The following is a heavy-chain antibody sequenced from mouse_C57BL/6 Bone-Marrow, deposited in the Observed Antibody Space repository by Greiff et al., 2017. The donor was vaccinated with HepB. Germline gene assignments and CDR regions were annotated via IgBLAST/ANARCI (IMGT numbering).Heavy chain of an antibody. CDR2: ISGGGGNT. D-gene: IGHD2-2*01. CDR1: GFTFSSYT. CDR3: AREGYDGYYFDY. V-gene: IGHV5-9*01. J-gene: IGHJ2*01. Sequence: EVHLVESGGGLVKPGGSLKLSCAASGFTFSSYTMSWVRQTPEKRLEWVATISGGGGNTYYPDSVKGRFTISRDNAKNTLYLQMSSLRSEDTALYYCAREGYDGYYFDYWGQGTTLTVSS.